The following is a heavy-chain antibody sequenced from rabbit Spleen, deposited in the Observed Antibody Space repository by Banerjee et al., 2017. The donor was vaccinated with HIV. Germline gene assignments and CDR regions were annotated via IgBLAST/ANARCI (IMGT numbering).Heavy chain of an antibody. CDR3: ARDPYAVHGDPTFNL. CDR2: IHGGSSGYT. Sequence: QEQLEESGGDLVKPGASLTLTCTASGFSFSSSYYMCWVRQAPGKGLDWIACIHGGSSGYTVYASWTKGRFTISKTSSTTVTLQMTSLTAADTATYFCARDPYAVHGDPTFNLWGQGTLVTVS. D-gene: IGHD2-1*01. V-gene: IGHV1S45*01. J-gene: IGHJ4*01. CDR1: GFSFSSSYY.